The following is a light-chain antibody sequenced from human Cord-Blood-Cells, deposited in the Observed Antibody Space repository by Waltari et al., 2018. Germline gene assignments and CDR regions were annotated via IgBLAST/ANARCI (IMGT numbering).Light chain of an antibody. CDR2: KAS. J-gene: IGKJ2*01. CDR3: QQYNSSMYT. Sequence: DIQMTQSPYTLSASVGDRVTITCRAKQSISSWLAWYQQKPGKAPKLLIYKASSLESGVPSRFSGSGSGTEFTLTISSLQPDDFATYYCQQYNSSMYTFGQGTKLEIK. V-gene: IGKV1-5*03. CDR1: QSISSW.